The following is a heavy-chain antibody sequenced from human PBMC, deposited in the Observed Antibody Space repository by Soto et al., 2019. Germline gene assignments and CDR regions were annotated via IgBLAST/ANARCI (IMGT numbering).Heavy chain of an antibody. J-gene: IGHJ4*02. CDR3: ARQTGLVRGVIDS. CDR1: GASISSTSY. D-gene: IGHD3-10*01. Sequence: QLQLQESGPGLVKPSGTLSLTCTVSGASISSTSYWGWIRQPPGKGLEWIGAMYHRGNTYYSPSLKSRVNVSVDTSKNQLSLRLTSVTAADTAVYYCARQTGLVRGVIDSWGQGTLVTVSS. V-gene: IGHV4-39*01. CDR2: MYHRGNT.